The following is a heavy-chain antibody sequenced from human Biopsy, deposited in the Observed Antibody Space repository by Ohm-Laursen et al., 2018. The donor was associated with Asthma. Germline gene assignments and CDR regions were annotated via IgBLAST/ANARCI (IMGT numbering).Heavy chain of an antibody. V-gene: IGHV4-34*01. CDR1: GLSSSAYY. Sequence: SDTLSLTCSMYGLSSSAYYWTWIRQTPGKGLEWIGESDHRGNTNTNATLKSRVTISKAKSANEFSLKMKSVTAADTAIYYCAGGPEWSGLGIWGQGTTVTVPS. D-gene: IGHD3-3*01. CDR2: SDHRGNT. CDR3: AGGPEWSGLGI. J-gene: IGHJ6*02.